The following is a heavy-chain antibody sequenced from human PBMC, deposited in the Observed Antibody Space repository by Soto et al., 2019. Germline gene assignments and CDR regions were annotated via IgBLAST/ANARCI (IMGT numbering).Heavy chain of an antibody. V-gene: IGHV1-46*01. Sequence: ASVKVSCNASGYTFTSYYMHWVRQAPGQGLEWMGIINPSGGSTSYAQKFQGRVTMTRDTSTSTVYMELSSLRSEDTAVYYCARGPKYSSSWYSNEFWFDPWGQGTLVTVSS. CDR2: INPSGGST. CDR1: GYTFTSYY. D-gene: IGHD6-13*01. J-gene: IGHJ5*02. CDR3: ARGPKYSSSWYSNEFWFDP.